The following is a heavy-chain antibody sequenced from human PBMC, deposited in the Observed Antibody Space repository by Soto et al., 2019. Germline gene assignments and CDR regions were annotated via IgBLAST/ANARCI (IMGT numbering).Heavy chain of an antibody. CDR1: GGSIISGDYY. J-gene: IGHJ5*02. CDR3: SRTQGITTFNWFEP. Sequence: PSETLSLTCTVSGGSIISGDYYWSWIRQPPGKGLEWIGYIFSTGSTYYNSSLKSRITVSVDTSKNQFSLKLTSVTAADTAVYYCSRTQGITTFNWFEPWGQGTLVTLSS. CDR2: IFSTGST. D-gene: IGHD3-9*01. V-gene: IGHV4-30-4*01.